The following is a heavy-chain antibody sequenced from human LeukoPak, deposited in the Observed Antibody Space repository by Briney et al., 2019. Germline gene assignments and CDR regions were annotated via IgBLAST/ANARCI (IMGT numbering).Heavy chain of an antibody. J-gene: IGHJ4*02. CDR2: IIPIFGTA. V-gene: IGHV1-69*05. CDR1: GGTFSSYA. D-gene: IGHD2-2*01. CDR3: VSGYPPAISPRYFDY. Sequence: SSVKVSCKASGGTFSSYAISWVRQAPGQGLELMGRIIPIFGTANYAQKFQGRVTITTDESTSTAYMELSSLRSEDTAVYYCVSGYPPAISPRYFDYWGQGTLVTVSS.